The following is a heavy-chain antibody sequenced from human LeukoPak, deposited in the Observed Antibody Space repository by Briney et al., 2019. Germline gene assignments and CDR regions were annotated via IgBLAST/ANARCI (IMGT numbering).Heavy chain of an antibody. CDR3: ARSGLSRFGF. V-gene: IGHV3-23*01. CDR1: GFILSNYA. CDR2: LSGSGGRR. J-gene: IGHJ4*02. D-gene: IGHD2/OR15-2a*01. Sequence: GGSLRLSCAAHGFILSNYAMSWGRQARGKGVQWVSALSGSGGRRYYADWVKGRFNISRDNNRNTLYLQTNSLRAEGTAVYYCARSGLSRFGFWGQGTLVTVSS.